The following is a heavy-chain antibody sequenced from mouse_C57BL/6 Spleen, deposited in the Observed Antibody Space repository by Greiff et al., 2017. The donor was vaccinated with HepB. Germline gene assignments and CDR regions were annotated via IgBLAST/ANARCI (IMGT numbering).Heavy chain of an antibody. CDR3: AIRGYDYDAWFAY. V-gene: IGHV1-55*01. J-gene: IGHJ3*01. CDR2: IYPGSGST. CDR1: GYTFTSYW. Sequence: QVQLKQPGAELVKPGASVKMSCKASGYTFTSYWITWVKQRPGQGLEWIGDIYPGSGSTNYNEKFKSKATLTVDTSSSTAYMQLSSLTSEDSAVYYCAIRGYDYDAWFAYWGQGTLVTVSA. D-gene: IGHD2-4*01.